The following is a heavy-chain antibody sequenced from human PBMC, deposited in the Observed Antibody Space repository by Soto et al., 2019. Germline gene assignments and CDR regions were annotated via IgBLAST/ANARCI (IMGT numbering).Heavy chain of an antibody. CDR2: TYYGSQWYN. V-gene: IGHV6-1*01. CDR1: GDSVSSNSAS. CDR3: AIGIDWSCYFYYGMDV. D-gene: IGHD3-3*01. J-gene: IGHJ6*02. Sequence: SQTLSLTCAISGDSVSSNSASWNWIRQSPSRGLGWLGRTYYGSQWYNDYAVSVKRRITINPDTSKNQFSLQLNSLTPEDTAVYYYAIGIDWSCYFYYGMDVWGQGTTVTVYS.